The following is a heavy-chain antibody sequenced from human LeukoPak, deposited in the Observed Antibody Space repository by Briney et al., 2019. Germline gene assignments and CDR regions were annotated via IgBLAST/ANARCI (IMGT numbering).Heavy chain of an antibody. CDR1: GGSISSYC. V-gene: IGHV4-59*01. CDR3: ARGPLWFGDPLGYMDV. D-gene: IGHD3-10*01. CDR2: IYYSGTT. J-gene: IGHJ6*03. Sequence: PETLSLTCTVSGGSISSYCWSWIRQPPGKGLEWIGYIYYSGTTNYNPSLKSRVTISVDTSKNQFSLKLSSVTAADTAVYYCARGPLWFGDPLGYMDVWGKGTTVTISS.